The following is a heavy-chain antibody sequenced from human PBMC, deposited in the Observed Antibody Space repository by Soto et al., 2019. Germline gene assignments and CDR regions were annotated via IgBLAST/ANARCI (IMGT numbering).Heavy chain of an antibody. V-gene: IGHV1-18*04. CDR2: ISTLNDGK. CDR1: GYTFTSYD. D-gene: IGHD5-12*01. J-gene: IGHJ4*02. Sequence: ASVKVSCKTSGYTFTSYDFSWVRQALGQGPEWMGWISTLNDGKTYAQKFRGRVTMTTDTSTSTAYMELRSLRSDDTAVYYCARLNSDYAVDYWGQGTLVTVSS. CDR3: ARLNSDYAVDY.